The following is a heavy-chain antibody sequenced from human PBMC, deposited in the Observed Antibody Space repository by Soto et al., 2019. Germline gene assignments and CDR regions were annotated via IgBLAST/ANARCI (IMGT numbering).Heavy chain of an antibody. CDR1: GGTFSSYA. D-gene: IGHD3-3*01. CDR3: AGLRRWSGIWSHGMDV. Sequence: QVQLVQSGAEVKKPGSSVKVSCKASGGTFSSYAISWVRQAPGQGLEWMGGIIPIFGTANYAQKFQGRVTITADESTSTAYMELRSLRSEDTAVYYCAGLRRWSGIWSHGMDVWGQGTTVTVSS. V-gene: IGHV1-69*12. J-gene: IGHJ6*02. CDR2: IIPIFGTA.